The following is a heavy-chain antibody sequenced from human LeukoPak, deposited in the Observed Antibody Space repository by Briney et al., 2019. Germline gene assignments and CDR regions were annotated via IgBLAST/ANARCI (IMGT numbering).Heavy chain of an antibody. Sequence: ASVKVSCKASGGTFSSYAISWVRQAPGQGLEWMGGIIPTFGTANYALKFQGRVTITTDESTSTAYMELSSLRSEDTAVYYCARENGGWYYFDYWGQGTLVTVSS. J-gene: IGHJ4*02. CDR2: IIPTFGTA. CDR3: ARENGGWYYFDY. V-gene: IGHV1-69*05. CDR1: GGTFSSYA. D-gene: IGHD6-19*01.